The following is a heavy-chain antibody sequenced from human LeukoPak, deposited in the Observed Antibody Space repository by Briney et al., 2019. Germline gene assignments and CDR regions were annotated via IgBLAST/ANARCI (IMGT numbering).Heavy chain of an antibody. V-gene: IGHV3-64D*09. CDR2: INDNGGRT. Sequence: TGGSLRLSCAASGFTFSGSAIHWVRQSSGKGLEYVSGINDNGGRTHYGDSVKGRFSISRDNSKNTLHLQMSTLRAEDTALYYCVKDVGGSYAFDYWGQGILVTVAS. CDR3: VKDVGGSYAFDY. J-gene: IGHJ4*02. CDR1: GFTFSGSA. D-gene: IGHD1-26*01.